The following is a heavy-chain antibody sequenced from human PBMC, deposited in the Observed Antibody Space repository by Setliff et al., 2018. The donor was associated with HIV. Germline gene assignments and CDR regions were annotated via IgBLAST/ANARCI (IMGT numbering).Heavy chain of an antibody. J-gene: IGHJ4*02. V-gene: IGHV3-13*01. CDR2: MGLLGDT. CDR1: GFIFGTYD. D-gene: IGHD3-3*01. Sequence: GGSLRLSCAASGFIFGTYDMHWVRQVAGKGLEWVSAMGLLGDTYYADSVKGRFTISREDAKNSLYLQMNSLRAGDTAVYYCAKARFITEWPLDYWGQGALVTVSS. CDR3: AKARFITEWPLDY.